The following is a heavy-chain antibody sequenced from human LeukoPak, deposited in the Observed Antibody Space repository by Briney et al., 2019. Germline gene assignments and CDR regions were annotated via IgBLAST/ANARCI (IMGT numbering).Heavy chain of an antibody. Sequence: GGSLGLSCTASGFTFGSYAMTWVRQAPGKGLEWVSAISNSGASTWSADSVQGRFTISRDNPKNTLYLQMNSLRAEDTAVYYCVKGSSDVRPYYFDNWGQGTLVTVSS. V-gene: IGHV3-23*01. D-gene: IGHD3-10*01. CDR2: ISNSGAST. J-gene: IGHJ4*02. CDR3: VKGSSDVRPYYFDN. CDR1: GFTFGSYA.